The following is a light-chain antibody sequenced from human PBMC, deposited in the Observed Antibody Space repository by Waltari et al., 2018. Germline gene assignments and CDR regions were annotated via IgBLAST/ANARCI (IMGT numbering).Light chain of an antibody. J-gene: IGKJ2*01. CDR3: QQRSNWPPLT. CDR2: DAS. CDR1: QIVNSY. V-gene: IGKV3-11*01. Sequence: EIVLTQSPATLSLSPGERATLSCRASQIVNSYLAWYQQKPGQAPRLLIYDASNRYTVIPARFSGSGSGTDFTLTISSLEPEDFAVYYCQQRSNWPPLTFGQGTKLEIK.